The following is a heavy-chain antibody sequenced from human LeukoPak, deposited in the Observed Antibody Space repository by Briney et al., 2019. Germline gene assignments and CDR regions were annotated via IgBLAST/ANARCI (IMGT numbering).Heavy chain of an antibody. J-gene: IGHJ5*02. Sequence: SETLSLTCAVSGGSISSSNWWSWVRQPPGKGLEWIGYIYYSGSTNYNPSLKSRVTISVDTSKNQFSLKLSSVTAADTAMYYCAREVNLYGLRRNSLDPWGQGTRVTVSS. D-gene: IGHD3-10*01. V-gene: IGHV4-4*02. CDR2: IYYSGST. CDR3: AREVNLYGLRRNSLDP. CDR1: GGSISSSNW.